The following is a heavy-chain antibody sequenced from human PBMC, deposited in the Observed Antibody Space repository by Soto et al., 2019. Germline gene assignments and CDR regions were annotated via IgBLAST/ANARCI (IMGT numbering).Heavy chain of an antibody. V-gene: IGHV3-30*02. D-gene: IGHD3-10*01. CDR2: IRYDGSKK. CDR3: ARDRTYYGSGSKGMDF. CDR1: GFTFSSYG. J-gene: IGHJ6*02. Sequence: GGSLRLSCVAAGFTFSSYGMHWVRQAPGKGLEWLAIIRYDGSKKYYGDSVKGRFTISRDNSKNTLYLEMNSLRAEDTAVYYCARDRTYYGSGSKGMDFWGQGNTVTVS.